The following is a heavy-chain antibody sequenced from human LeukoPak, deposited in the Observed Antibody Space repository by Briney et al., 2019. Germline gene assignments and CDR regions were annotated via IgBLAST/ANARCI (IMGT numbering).Heavy chain of an antibody. D-gene: IGHD2-2*01. CDR2: INHSGST. CDR1: GGSFSGYY. Sequence: SETLPLTCAVYGGSFSGYYWSWIRQPPGKGLEWIGEINHSGSTNYNPSLKSRVTISVDTSKNQFSLKLSSVTAADTAVYYCARASRGTLGYMDVWGKGTTVTVSS. V-gene: IGHV4-34*01. CDR3: ARASRGTLGYMDV. J-gene: IGHJ6*03.